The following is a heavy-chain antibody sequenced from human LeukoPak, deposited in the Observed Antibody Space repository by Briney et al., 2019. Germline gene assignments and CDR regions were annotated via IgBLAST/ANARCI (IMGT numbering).Heavy chain of an antibody. D-gene: IGHD5-12*01. J-gene: IGHJ3*02. CDR3: ARGKASGGYSAYGLDAFDI. V-gene: IGHV3-33*01. Sequence: GRSLRLSCAASGFTFSNYGFHWVRQAPGKGLEWVALIWCDGSNKYYADSVKGRFTISRDDSKNTLYLQMNSLRAEDTAVYYCARGKASGGYSAYGLDAFDIWGQGTMVTVSS. CDR1: GFTFSNYG. CDR2: IWCDGSNK.